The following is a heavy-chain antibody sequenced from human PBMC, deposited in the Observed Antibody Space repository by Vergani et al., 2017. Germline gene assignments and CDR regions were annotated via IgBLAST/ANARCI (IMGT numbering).Heavy chain of an antibody. CDR2: ISSSSSYI. D-gene: IGHD5-12*01. V-gene: IGHV3-21*01. CDR3: ASEMGDSGYDCWFDP. CDR1: GFTFSSYS. Sequence: EVQLVESGGGLVKPGGSLRLSCAASGFTFSSYSMNWVRQAPGKGLEWVSSISSSSSYIYYADSVKGRFTISRDNAKNSLYLQMKRQRAEDTAVYYCASEMGDSGYDCWFDPWGQGTLVTVSS. J-gene: IGHJ5*02.